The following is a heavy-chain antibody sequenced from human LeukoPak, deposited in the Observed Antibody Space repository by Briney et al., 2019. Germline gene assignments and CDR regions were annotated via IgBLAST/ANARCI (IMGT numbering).Heavy chain of an antibody. J-gene: IGHJ3*02. CDR3: AREGGGEMNAFDI. V-gene: IGHV4-38-2*02. CDR2: IYHSGST. D-gene: IGHD2-15*01. CDR1: GGSISSYY. Sequence: SETLSLTCTVSGGSISSYYWGWIRQPPGKGLEWIGSIYHSGSTNYNPSLKSRVTISVDTSKNQFSLKLSSVTAADTAVYYCAREGGGEMNAFDIWGQGTMVTVFS.